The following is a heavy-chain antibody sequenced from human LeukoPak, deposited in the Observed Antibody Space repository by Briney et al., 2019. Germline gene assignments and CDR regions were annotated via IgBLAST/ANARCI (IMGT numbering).Heavy chain of an antibody. CDR2: INQYGSEM. D-gene: IGHD3-16*01. CDR1: GFRFSSYW. V-gene: IGHV3-7*01. CDR3: ARAYDGLYGMDV. J-gene: IGHJ6*02. Sequence: GSLRLSCAASGFRFSSYWMSWVRQAPGKGLEWVANINQYGSEMNYADSVKGRFTISRDNAKNSLYLQMNSLRGEDTAVYYCARAYDGLYGMDVWGQGTTVTVSS.